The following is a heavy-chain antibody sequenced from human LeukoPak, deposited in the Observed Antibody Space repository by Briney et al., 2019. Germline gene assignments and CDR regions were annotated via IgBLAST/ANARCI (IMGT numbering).Heavy chain of an antibody. Sequence: GASVKVSCKASGYTFTSYGISWVRQAPGQGLEWMGWISAYNGNTNYAQKLQGRVTMTTDTSTSTAYMELRSLRSDDTAVYYCARDGVIFCSGGCCYYPRNWNLNFDAFDIWGQGTMVTVSS. D-gene: IGHD2-15*01. J-gene: IGHJ3*02. V-gene: IGHV1-18*01. CDR3: ARDGVIFCSGGCCYYPRNWNLNFDAFDI. CDR2: ISAYNGNT. CDR1: GYTFTSYG.